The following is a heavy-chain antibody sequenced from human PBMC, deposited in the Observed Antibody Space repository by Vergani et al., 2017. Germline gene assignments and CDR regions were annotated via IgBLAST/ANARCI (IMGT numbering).Heavy chain of an antibody. CDR3: AKDRLWFGELSAF. CDR2: IYYSGST. D-gene: IGHD3-10*01. J-gene: IGHJ4*02. Sequence: QVQLQESGPGLVKPSETLSLTCTVSGGSISSYYWSWIRQPPGKGLEWIGYIYYSGSTNYNPSLKSRVTISVDTSKNQFSLKLSSVTAADTAVYYCAKDRLWFGELSAFWGQGTLVTVSS. CDR1: GGSISSYY. V-gene: IGHV4-59*01.